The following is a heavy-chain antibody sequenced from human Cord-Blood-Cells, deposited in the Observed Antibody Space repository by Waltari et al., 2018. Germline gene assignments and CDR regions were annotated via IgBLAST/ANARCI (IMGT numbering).Heavy chain of an antibody. V-gene: IGHV1-2*06. D-gene: IGHD3-16*01. Sequence: QVQLVQSGAEVKKPGASVKVSFKASGYNFTRSYIHLVRQAPGQGLEWMGRINPHSGGTNYAQKFQGRVTMTRDTSISTAYMELSRLRSDDTAVYYCARAPRGDDYGDYWGQGTLVTVSS. J-gene: IGHJ4*02. CDR3: ARAPRGDDYGDY. CDR2: INPHSGGT. CDR1: GYNFTRSY.